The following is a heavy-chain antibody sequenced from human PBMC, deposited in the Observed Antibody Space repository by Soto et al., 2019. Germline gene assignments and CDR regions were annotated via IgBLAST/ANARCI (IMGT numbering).Heavy chain of an antibody. CDR1: GFTFSSYA. J-gene: IGHJ5*02. Sequence: EVQLLESGGGLVQPGGSLRLSCAASGFTFSSYAMSWVRQAPGKGLEWVSAISGSGGSTYYADSVKGRFTISRDNSKNTLYLQMNSLRAEDTAVYYCAKEEDNYYGSGSYYSAPGWFDPWGQGNLVTVSS. CDR3: AKEEDNYYGSGSYYSAPGWFDP. D-gene: IGHD3-10*01. CDR2: ISGSGGST. V-gene: IGHV3-23*01.